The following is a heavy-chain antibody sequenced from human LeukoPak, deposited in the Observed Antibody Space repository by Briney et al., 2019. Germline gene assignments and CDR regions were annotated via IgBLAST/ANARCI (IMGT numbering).Heavy chain of an antibody. CDR2: IYYSGST. CDR3: ARGFGNYYGSGSYRLYWFDP. CDR1: GGSISSSSYY. J-gene: IGHJ5*02. V-gene: IGHV4-39*07. Sequence: SETLSLTCTVSGGSISSSSYYWGWIRQPPGKGLEWIGSIYYSGSTYYNPSLKSRVTISVDTSKNQFSLKLSSVTAADTAVYYCARGFGNYYGSGSYRLYWFDPWGQGTLVTVSS. D-gene: IGHD3-10*01.